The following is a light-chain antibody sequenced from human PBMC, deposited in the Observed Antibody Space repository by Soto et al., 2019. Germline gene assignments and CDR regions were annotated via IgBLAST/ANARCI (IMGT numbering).Light chain of an antibody. CDR1: SSDIGGSNY. CDR3: TSYTRSPLYV. CDR2: DVN. Sequence: QSALTQPASVSGSPGQSITVSCTGTSSDIGGSNYVSWYQQHPGKAPRLIIYDVNNRPSGVSAFFSGSKSGNTASLTISGLQAEDEADYYCTSYTRSPLYVFGTGTKVTVL. J-gene: IGLJ1*01. V-gene: IGLV2-14*03.